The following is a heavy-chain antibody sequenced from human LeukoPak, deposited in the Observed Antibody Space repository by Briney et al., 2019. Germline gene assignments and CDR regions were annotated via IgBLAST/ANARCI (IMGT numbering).Heavy chain of an antibody. Sequence: GGSLRVSCAASGYTFSRYAMSWVRQAPGEGLEWVSAISGRGGGTYYADTVKGRVTISRDNSKNTLYLQMNSLRAEDTAVYYCAEGPHIVVVAADRRGAFDIWGQWAMVTVSS. CDR1: GYTFSRYA. V-gene: IGHV3-23*01. CDR2: ISGRGGGT. D-gene: IGHD2-2*01. J-gene: IGHJ3*02. CDR3: AEGPHIVVVAADRRGAFDI.